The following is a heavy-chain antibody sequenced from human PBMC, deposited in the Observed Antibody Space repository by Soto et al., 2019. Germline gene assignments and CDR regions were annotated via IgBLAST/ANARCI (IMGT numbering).Heavy chain of an antibody. V-gene: IGHV3-21*01. CDR3: ARVSGSSSSGWFDP. CDR2: ISSSSSYI. D-gene: IGHD6-6*01. CDR1: GFTFSSYS. J-gene: IGHJ5*02. Sequence: PVGSLRLSCAASGFTFSSYSMNWVRQAPGKGLEWVSSISSSSSYIYYADSVKGRFTISRDNAKNSLYLQMNSLRAEDTAVYYCARVSGSSSSGWFDPWGQGTLVTVSS.